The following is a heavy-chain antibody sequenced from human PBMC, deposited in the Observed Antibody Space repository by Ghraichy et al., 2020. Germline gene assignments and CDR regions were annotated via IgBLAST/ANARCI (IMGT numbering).Heavy chain of an antibody. CDR2: INPSAGST. J-gene: IGHJ4*02. V-gene: IGHV1-46*01. CDR1: GYTFTSCY. Sequence: ASVKVSCKASGYTFTSCYIHWVRQAPGQGLEWMGIINPSAGSTSYTQKFQGRVTLTRDTSTSTVYMELSSLRSEDTAVYYCARAIYDILTGYYNVPSLDYWGQGTLVTVSS. CDR3: ARAIYDILTGYYNVPSLDY. D-gene: IGHD3-9*01.